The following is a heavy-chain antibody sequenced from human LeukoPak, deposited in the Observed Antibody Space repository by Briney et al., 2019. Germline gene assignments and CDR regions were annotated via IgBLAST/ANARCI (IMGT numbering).Heavy chain of an antibody. CDR2: ISAYNGNT. J-gene: IGHJ6*04. Sequence: GASVKVSCKASGYTFTSYGIGWVRQAPGQGLEWMGWISAYNGNTNYAQKLQGRVTMTTDTSTSTAYMELRSLRSDDTAVYYCARDGYYYGSGSYYNEGYYYYYYGMDVWGKGTTVTVSS. D-gene: IGHD3-10*01. CDR1: GYTFTSYG. V-gene: IGHV1-18*04. CDR3: ARDGYYYGSGSYYNEGYYYYYYGMDV.